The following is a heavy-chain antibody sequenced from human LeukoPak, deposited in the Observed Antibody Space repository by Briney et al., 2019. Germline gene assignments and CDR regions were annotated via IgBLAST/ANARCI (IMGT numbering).Heavy chain of an antibody. CDR3: AVLKPALRSFDWLPNDAFDI. CDR2: IYSGGSI. V-gene: IGHV3-53*05. D-gene: IGHD3-9*01. Sequence: PGGSLRLSCAASGFTVSSNYMSWVRQAPGKGLEWVSVIYSGGSIYYADSVKGRFTISRDNSKNTLYLQMNSLRAEDTAVYYCAVLKPALRSFDWLPNDAFDIWGQGTMVTVSS. J-gene: IGHJ3*02. CDR1: GFTVSSNY.